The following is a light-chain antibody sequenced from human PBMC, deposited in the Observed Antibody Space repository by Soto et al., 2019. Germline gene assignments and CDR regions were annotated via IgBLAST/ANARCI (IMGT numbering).Light chain of an antibody. V-gene: IGLV2-8*01. J-gene: IGLJ2*01. Sequence: QSVLTQPPSASGSPGQSVTISCTGTSSDVGAYDYVCWYQQHPGKAPKLMIYEVSKRPLGVPDRFSGSKSGNTASLTVSGLQAEDEADYYCSSYAGSNNLVFGGGTKLTVL. CDR2: EVS. CDR1: SSDVGAYDY. CDR3: SSYAGSNNLV.